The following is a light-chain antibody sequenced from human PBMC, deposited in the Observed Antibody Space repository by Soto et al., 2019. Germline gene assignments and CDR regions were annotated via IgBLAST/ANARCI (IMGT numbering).Light chain of an antibody. Sequence: HSVLTQPPSASGTPGQKVTISCSGSSSNIGDNYVYWHQQLPGTAPKLLIYRNNQRPSGVPDRFSGSKSGTSASLAISGLRSEDEADYYCAAWDDSLSGYVFGPGTKVTVL. CDR3: AAWDDSLSGYV. CDR2: RNN. J-gene: IGLJ1*01. CDR1: SSNIGDNY. V-gene: IGLV1-47*01.